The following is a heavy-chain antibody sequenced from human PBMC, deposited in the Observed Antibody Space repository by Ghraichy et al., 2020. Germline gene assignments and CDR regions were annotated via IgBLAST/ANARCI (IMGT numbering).Heavy chain of an antibody. CDR3: AKGRRGGDGCFDL. Sequence: GGSLRLSCAASGFTFSSYAMSWVRQAPGKGLEWVSALSGSGGSTYYADSVKGRFTISRDTSKNTLYPQMNSLRAEDTAVYYCAKGRRGGDGCFDLWGRGTLVTVSS. V-gene: IGHV3-23*01. D-gene: IGHD3-16*01. J-gene: IGHJ2*01. CDR1: GFTFSSYA. CDR2: LSGSGGST.